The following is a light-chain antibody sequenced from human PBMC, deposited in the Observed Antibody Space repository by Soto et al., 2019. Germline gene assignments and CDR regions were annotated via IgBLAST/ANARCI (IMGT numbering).Light chain of an antibody. V-gene: IGKV3-20*01. J-gene: IGKJ2*01. CDR3: QQYGRTPYT. Sequence: EIVMTQSPATLSVSPGERATLSCRASQSVSSSYLAWYQHKPGQAPRLLIYGASSRATGIPDRFSGSGSGTDFTLTISRLEPEDFAVYYCQQYGRTPYTFGQGTKLEIK. CDR2: GAS. CDR1: QSVSSSY.